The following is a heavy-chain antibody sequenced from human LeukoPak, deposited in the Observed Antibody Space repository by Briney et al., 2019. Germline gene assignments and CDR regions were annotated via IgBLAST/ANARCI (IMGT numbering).Heavy chain of an antibody. CDR2: IYYSGST. V-gene: IGHV4-39*07. Sequence: SETLSLTCTVSGGSISSSSYYWGWIRQPPGKGLEWIGSIYYSGSTYYNPSLKSRVTISVDTSKNQFSLKLSSVTAADTAVYYCARMPRGYCSGGSCPRYYFDYWGQGTLVTVSS. D-gene: IGHD2-15*01. J-gene: IGHJ4*02. CDR1: GGSISSSSYY. CDR3: ARMPRGYCSGGSCPRYYFDY.